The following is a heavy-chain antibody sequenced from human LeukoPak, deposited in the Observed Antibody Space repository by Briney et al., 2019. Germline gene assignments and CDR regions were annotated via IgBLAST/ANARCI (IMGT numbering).Heavy chain of an antibody. D-gene: IGHD3-3*01. J-gene: IGHJ4*02. Sequence: GGSLRLSCAASGFTFSSYWMSWVRQAPGKGLEWVSAISGSGGSAYYADSVKGRFTISRDDSKNTLYLQMNSLRAEDTAVYYCAKDGPRGFGVVIIGTGTVDYWGQGTLVTVSS. CDR1: GFTFSSYW. V-gene: IGHV3-23*01. CDR3: AKDGPRGFGVVIIGTGTVDY. CDR2: ISGSGGSA.